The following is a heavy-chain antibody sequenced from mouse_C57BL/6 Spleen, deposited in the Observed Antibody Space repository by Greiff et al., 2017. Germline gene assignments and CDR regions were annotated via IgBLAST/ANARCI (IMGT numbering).Heavy chain of an antibody. J-gene: IGHJ4*01. CDR1: GFTFSSYA. D-gene: IGHD2-14*01. Sequence: EVMLVESGGGLVKPGGSLKLSCAASGFTFSSYAMSWVRQTPEKRLEWVATISDGGSYTYYSDNVKGRFPTSRDNAKNNLYLQISHLKSGDTAMYYCARELWVQDYAMDYWGQGTSVTVSS. CDR2: ISDGGSYT. CDR3: ARELWVQDYAMDY. V-gene: IGHV5-4*01.